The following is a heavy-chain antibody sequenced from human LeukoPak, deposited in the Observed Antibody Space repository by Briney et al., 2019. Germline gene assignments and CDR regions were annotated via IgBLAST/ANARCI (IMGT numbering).Heavy chain of an antibody. V-gene: IGHV3-21*01. CDR1: GFTFSSYS. CDR2: ITSSSSYI. J-gene: IGHJ3*01. Sequence: PGGSLRLSCAASGFTFSSYSMNWVRQAPGKGLEWVSSITSSSSYIYYADSVKGRFTISRDNAKNSLYLQMNSLRAEDTAVYYCAREMLAAVAAQSWGHGTMVTVSS. D-gene: IGHD6-19*01. CDR3: AREMLAAVAAQS.